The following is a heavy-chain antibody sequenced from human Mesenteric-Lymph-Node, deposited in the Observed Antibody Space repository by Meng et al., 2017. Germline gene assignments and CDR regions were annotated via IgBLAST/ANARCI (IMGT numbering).Heavy chain of an antibody. CDR3: ARDHEFYDSSGYNHHDAFDI. CDR2: ISSSGSTI. CDR1: GFTFDDYA. J-gene: IGHJ3*02. V-gene: IGHV3-48*03. D-gene: IGHD3-22*01. Sequence: GESLKISCAASGFTFDDYAMHWVRQAPGKGLEWVSYISSSGSTIYYADSVKGRFTISRDNAKNSLYLQMNSLRAEDTAVYYCARDHEFYDSSGYNHHDAFDIWGQGTMVTVSS.